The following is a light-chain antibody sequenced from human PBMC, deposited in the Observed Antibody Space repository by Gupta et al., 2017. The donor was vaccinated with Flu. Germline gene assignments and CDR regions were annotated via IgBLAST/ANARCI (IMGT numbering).Light chain of an antibody. CDR2: KAS. CDR3: QHYSTYLYT. CDR1: QRVSSW. Sequence: DIKMTTYPSTLSASVGDRVTITCRASQRVSSWLAWYQQKPGKAPKLLIYKASNLERGVPSRFSGRESGKEFTLTINSLQPDDFATYYCQHYSTYLYTFGQGTKLEIK. J-gene: IGKJ2*01. V-gene: IGKV1-5*03.